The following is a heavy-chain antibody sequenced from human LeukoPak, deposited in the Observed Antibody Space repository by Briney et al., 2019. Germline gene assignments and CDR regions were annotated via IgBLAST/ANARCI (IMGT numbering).Heavy chain of an antibody. CDR2: IYYRGST. J-gene: IGHJ4*02. V-gene: IGHV4-39*01. CDR1: GGSISGSSYY. CDR3: AKTVWSRLAAGLDS. D-gene: IGHD2-21*02. Sequence: PSETLSLTRSVSGGSISGSSYYWGWIRQPPGKGLEWIGNIYYRGSTYYNPSLKSRVIMSIDTSKNQFSLKVNSVTATDTAVYYCAKTVWSRLAAGLDSWGQGTLVTVSS.